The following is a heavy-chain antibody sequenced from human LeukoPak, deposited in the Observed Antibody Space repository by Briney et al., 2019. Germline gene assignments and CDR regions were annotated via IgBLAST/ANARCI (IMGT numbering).Heavy chain of an antibody. CDR2: IYPDDSDT. CDR1: GYSLTNYW. CDR3: ARQAMYSSSSPFDC. J-gene: IGHJ4*02. D-gene: IGHD6-6*01. V-gene: IGHV5-51*01. Sequence: GESLKISCQGSGYSLTNYWIGWVRQMPGKGLEWMGIIYPDDSDTRYSPSFQGQVTISADKSISTAYLQWSSLKASDTAMYYCARQAMYSSSSPFDCWGQGTLVTVSS.